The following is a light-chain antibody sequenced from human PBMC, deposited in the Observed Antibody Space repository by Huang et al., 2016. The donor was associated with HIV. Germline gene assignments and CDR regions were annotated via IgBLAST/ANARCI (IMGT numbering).Light chain of an antibody. Sequence: EIVLTQSPASLALSPGERATLSCRASQSVRNYLAWYQQKPGQAPRLLIFDASNRATDIPARVSGSGSGTDFTLTISSLEPEDFAVYYCQQRYNWPLTFGGGTKVEIK. CDR2: DAS. V-gene: IGKV3-11*01. CDR3: QQRYNWPLT. CDR1: QSVRNY. J-gene: IGKJ4*01.